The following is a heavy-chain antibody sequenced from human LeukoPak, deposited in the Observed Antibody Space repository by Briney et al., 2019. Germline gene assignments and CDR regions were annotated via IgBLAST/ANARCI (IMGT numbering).Heavy chain of an antibody. CDR1: GYTFTRYG. V-gene: IGHV1-18*01. Sequence: ALVKVSCKASGYTFTRYGISWVRQAPGQGLEWMGWISAYNGNTNYAQKLQGRVTMTTDTSTSTAYMELRSLSSDDTAVYYCALGAVVVAAITRGSWFDPWGQGTLVTVSS. D-gene: IGHD2-15*01. CDR2: ISAYNGNT. J-gene: IGHJ5*02. CDR3: ALGAVVVAAITRGSWFDP.